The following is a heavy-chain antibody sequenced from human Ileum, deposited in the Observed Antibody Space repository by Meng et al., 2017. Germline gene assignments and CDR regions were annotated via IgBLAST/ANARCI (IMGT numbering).Heavy chain of an antibody. CDR1: GGCIESNNW. Sequence: VQLQESGAGLVKTSETLSLTCAASGGCIESNNWWTWSRQPPGQGLEWIGEVYHSESTHYNPSLQSRVTISIVNSKNRFSLSLNSVTAADTAIYYCARADYVRYFNIWGRGTLVTVSS. CDR3: ARADYVRYFNI. CDR2: VYHSEST. J-gene: IGHJ2*01. D-gene: IGHD3-10*02. V-gene: IGHV4-4*02.